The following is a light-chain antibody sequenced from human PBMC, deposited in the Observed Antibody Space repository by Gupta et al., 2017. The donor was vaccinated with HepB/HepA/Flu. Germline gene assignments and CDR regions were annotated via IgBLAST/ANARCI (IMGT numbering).Light chain of an antibody. V-gene: IGKV3-11*01. CDR3: QQRSNWPQT. J-gene: IGKJ1*01. CDR2: DAS. CDR1: QSVSSY. Sequence: EIVLTQSPATLSLSPGERATLSCRASQSVSSYLAWYQQKPGQAPRLLIYDASNRATGIPARFSGSGSGTDFTHLSSLEPEDFAVYYCQQRSNWPQTFGQGTKVEIK.